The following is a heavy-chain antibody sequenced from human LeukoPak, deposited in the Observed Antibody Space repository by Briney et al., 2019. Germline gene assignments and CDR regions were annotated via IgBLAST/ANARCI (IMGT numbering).Heavy chain of an antibody. Sequence: PGRSLRLSCAATGFTFSSFSMHWVRQAPGKGLEWVAVTSYDGSNKYYADSVKGRFTISRDNSKNTLYLQMNSLRAEDTAVYYCAKSSGGYSSGWYLFYASYYFDYWGQGTLVTVSS. V-gene: IGHV3-30*18. CDR3: AKSSGGYSSGWYLFYASYYFDY. CDR1: GFTFSSFS. D-gene: IGHD6-19*01. J-gene: IGHJ4*02. CDR2: TSYDGSNK.